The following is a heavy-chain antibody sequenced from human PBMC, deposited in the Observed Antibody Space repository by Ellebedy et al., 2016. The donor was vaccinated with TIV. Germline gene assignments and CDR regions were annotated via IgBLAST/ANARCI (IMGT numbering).Heavy chain of an antibody. CDR3: ARRGYGPGRYSWFDP. Sequence: SETLSLTXAVYGESFTDYYWTWIRQPPGKGLEWIGEINHGGSTNYNPSLKSRVTISVDTSKNQFSLRLRSLTAADTAVYYCARRGYGPGRYSWFDPWGQGTLVTASS. V-gene: IGHV4-34*01. CDR1: GESFTDYY. D-gene: IGHD3-10*01. J-gene: IGHJ5*02. CDR2: INHGGST.